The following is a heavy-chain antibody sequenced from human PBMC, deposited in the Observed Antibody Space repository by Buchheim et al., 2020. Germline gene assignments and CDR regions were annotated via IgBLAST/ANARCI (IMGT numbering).Heavy chain of an antibody. D-gene: IGHD3-9*01. CDR2: IKNKIYGGTA. J-gene: IGHJ4*02. CDR3: TTGSNFDISTGSEDY. CDR1: GFSFTNAW. Sequence: EVQLVESGGGLVKPGGSLRLPCAASGFSFTNAWMTWVRQTPGKGLEWVGRIKNKIYGGTADYGAPVKGRFTISRDDSKNTLYLQMNSLKTEDTAVYYCTTGSNFDISTGSEDYWGQGTL. V-gene: IGHV3-15*01.